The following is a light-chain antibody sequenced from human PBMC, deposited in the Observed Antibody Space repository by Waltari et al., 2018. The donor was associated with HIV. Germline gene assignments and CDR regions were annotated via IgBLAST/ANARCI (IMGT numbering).Light chain of an antibody. CDR1: SSDVGGYNY. V-gene: IGLV2-14*01. CDR3: SSYTTSSIPVV. Sequence: QSALTQPASVSGSPGQSITISCTGTSSDVGGYNYVSLYQQHPGKAPKLMIYEVSNRPSGVSNRFSGSKSGNTASLTISGLQAEDEADYYCSSYTTSSIPVVFGGGTKLTVL. CDR2: EVS. J-gene: IGLJ2*01.